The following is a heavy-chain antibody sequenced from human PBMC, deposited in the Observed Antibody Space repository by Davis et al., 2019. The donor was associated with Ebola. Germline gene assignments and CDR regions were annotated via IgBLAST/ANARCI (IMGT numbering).Heavy chain of an antibody. V-gene: IGHV4-34*01. CDR1: GGSFSGYY. D-gene: IGHD6-6*01. CDR2: INHSGST. Sequence: SETLSLTCAVYGGSFSGYYWSWIRQPPGKGLEWIGEINHSGSTNYNPSLKSRVTISVDTSKNQFSLKLSSVTAADTAVYYCASGRGYSSSGGKFDPWGQGTLVTVSS. CDR3: ASGRGYSSSGGKFDP. J-gene: IGHJ5*02.